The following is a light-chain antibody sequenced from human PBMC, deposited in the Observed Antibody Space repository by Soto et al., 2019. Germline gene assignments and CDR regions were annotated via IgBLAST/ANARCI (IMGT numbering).Light chain of an antibody. CDR1: QSISSY. Sequence: DIQMTQSPSSLSASVGDRVTITCRARQSISSYLHWYQQKPWKAPKLLIYAASSLQSGVPSRFSGRGAGTDFPLTISSLQPEDFSTYYGQRSFRTPLTFGGGTKVEIK. J-gene: IGKJ4*01. CDR3: QRSFRTPLT. CDR2: AAS. V-gene: IGKV1-39*01.